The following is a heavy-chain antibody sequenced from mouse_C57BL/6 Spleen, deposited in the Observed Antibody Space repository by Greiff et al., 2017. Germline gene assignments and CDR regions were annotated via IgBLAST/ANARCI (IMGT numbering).Heavy chain of an antibody. CDR1: GYTFTSYW. J-gene: IGHJ2*01. CDR3: ARREMVYFDY. D-gene: IGHD2-3*01. CDR2: IDPSDSYT. V-gene: IGHV1-50*01. Sequence: QVQLQQPGAELVKPGASVKLSCKASGYTFTSYWMQWVKQRPGQGLEWIGEIDPSDSYTNYNQKFKGKATLTVDTSSSTAYMQLSSLTSEDSAVYYCARREMVYFDYWGKGTTLTVSS.